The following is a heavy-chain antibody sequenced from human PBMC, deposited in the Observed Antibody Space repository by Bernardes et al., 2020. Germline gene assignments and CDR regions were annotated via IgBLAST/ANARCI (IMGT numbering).Heavy chain of an antibody. J-gene: IGHJ5*02. CDR3: ARGGSVLSTRGLPS. Sequence: ASVKVSCKASGYTFTSYDINWVRPATGQGLAWMGWMNPNSGNTGYAQKFQGRVTMTRNTPISTAYMELSSLRSEDTAVYYCARGGSVLSTRGLPSWGQGTLVTGSS. CDR2: MNPNSGNT. V-gene: IGHV1-8*01. CDR1: GYTFTSYD. D-gene: IGHD3-10*01.